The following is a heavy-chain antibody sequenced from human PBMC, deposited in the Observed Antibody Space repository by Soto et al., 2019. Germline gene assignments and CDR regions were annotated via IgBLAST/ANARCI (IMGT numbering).Heavy chain of an antibody. CDR2: IKSKTDGGTI. Sequence: EVQLVESGGGLVKPGGSLRLSCAASGFTFTNAWMSWVRQAPGKGLEWVGRIKSKTDGGTIDYAAPVKGRFTISRDDSKNTLYLQMNSLKTEDTAVYYCTTVAVAGLLSLDYWGQGTLVTVSS. J-gene: IGHJ4*02. D-gene: IGHD6-19*01. V-gene: IGHV3-15*01. CDR3: TTVAVAGLLSLDY. CDR1: GFTFTNAW.